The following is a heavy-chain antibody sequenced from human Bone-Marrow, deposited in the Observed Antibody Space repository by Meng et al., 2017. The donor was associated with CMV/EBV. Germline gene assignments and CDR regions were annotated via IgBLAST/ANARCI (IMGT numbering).Heavy chain of an antibody. J-gene: IGHJ4*02. V-gene: IGHV3-74*01. CDR1: GFTFSSYW. CDR2: INSDGSST. Sequence: GGSLRLSCAASGFTFSSYWMHWVRQAPGKGLVWVSRINSDGSSTSYADSVKGRFTISRDNSKGTLYLQMTNLKTEDTAVYYCAKDLPHASFDYWGQGMLVTVSS. CDR3: AKDLPHASFDY. D-gene: IGHD5/OR15-5a*01.